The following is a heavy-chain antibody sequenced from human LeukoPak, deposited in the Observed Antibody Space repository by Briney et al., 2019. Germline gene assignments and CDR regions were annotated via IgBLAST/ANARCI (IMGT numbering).Heavy chain of an antibody. J-gene: IGHJ4*02. CDR1: GFAFSSYA. V-gene: IGHV3-30-3*01. CDR2: ISYDGSNK. CDR3: ARSGLGLVTTTD. D-gene: IGHD3-22*01. Sequence: GGSLRLSCAASGFAFSSYAMHWVRKAPGKGLEWVAVISYDGSNKYYADSVKGRFTISRDNSKNTLYLQMNSLRAEDTAVYYCARSGLGLVTTTDWGQGTLVTVSS.